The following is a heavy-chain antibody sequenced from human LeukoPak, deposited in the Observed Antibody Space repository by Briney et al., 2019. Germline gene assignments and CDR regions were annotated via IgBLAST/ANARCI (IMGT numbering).Heavy chain of an antibody. J-gene: IGHJ3*02. CDR2: IWYDGSNK. CDR3: ARGPMADAFDI. CDR1: GFTFSNYG. D-gene: IGHD3-10*01. V-gene: IGHV3-33*01. Sequence: GGSLRLSCAASGFTFSNYGMHWVRQAPGKGLEWVAVIWYDGSNKYYADSVKGRFTISRDNSKNTLYLQMNSLRAEDTAVYYCARGPMADAFDIWGQGTMVTVSS.